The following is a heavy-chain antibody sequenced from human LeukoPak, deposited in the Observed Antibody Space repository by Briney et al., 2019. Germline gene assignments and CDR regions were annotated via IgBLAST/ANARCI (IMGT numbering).Heavy chain of an antibody. J-gene: IGHJ4*02. Sequence: GGSLRLSCAASGFTFSRYWMSWVRQAPRKGLEWVANIKQDGSEKYYVDSVKGRFTISRDNARNSLFLQMISPRAEDTAVYYCARDKGDYDTSGSLFVFGGQGTLVTVSS. D-gene: IGHD3-22*01. CDR1: GFTFSRYW. CDR3: ARDKGDYDTSGSLFVF. V-gene: IGHV3-7*03. CDR2: IKQDGSEK.